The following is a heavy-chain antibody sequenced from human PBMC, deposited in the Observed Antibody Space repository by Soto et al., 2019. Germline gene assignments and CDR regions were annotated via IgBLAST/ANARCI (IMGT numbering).Heavy chain of an antibody. CDR1: GFTFSDYY. V-gene: IGHV3-11*01. CDR2: ISSSDSII. D-gene: IGHD3-22*01. J-gene: IGHJ4*02. Sequence: PGGSLRLSCAASGFTFSDYYMSWIRRAPGKGLEWVSYISSSDSIIYYSDSVKGRFIISRDNAKNSLYLQTNSLRAEDTAVYYCARDLGYYDSSGYFDYWGQGTLVTVSS. CDR3: ARDLGYYDSSGYFDY.